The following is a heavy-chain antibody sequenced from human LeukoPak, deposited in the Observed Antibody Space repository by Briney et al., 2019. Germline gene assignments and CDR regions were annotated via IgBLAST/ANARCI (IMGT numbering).Heavy chain of an antibody. J-gene: IGHJ4*02. V-gene: IGHV3-21*01. Sequence: GGSLRLSCAASGFTFSNYGMNWVRQAPGKGLEWVSSISSSSYIYYADSVKGRFTISRDNAKNSLYLQMNSLRAEDTAVYYCARERASYYYGSGSYLDYWGQGTLVTVSS. CDR2: ISSSSYI. CDR1: GFTFSNYG. CDR3: ARERASYYYGSGSYLDY. D-gene: IGHD3-10*01.